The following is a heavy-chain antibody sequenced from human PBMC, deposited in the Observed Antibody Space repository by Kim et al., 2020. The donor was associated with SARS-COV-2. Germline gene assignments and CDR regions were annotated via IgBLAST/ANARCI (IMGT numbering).Heavy chain of an antibody. J-gene: IGHJ3*02. CDR3: ARGAVAGDDAFDI. V-gene: IGHV3-30*03. D-gene: IGHD6-19*01. Sequence: YADSVKRRFTISRDNSKNTLYLQMNSLRAEDTAVYYCARGAVAGDDAFDIWGQGTMVTVSS.